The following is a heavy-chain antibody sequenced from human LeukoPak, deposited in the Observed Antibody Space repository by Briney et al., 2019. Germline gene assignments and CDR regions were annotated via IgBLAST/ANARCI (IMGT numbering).Heavy chain of an antibody. CDR2: INPNSGGT. J-gene: IGHJ3*02. D-gene: IGHD4-17*01. Sequence: ASVKVSCKASGYTFTGYYMHWVRQAPGQGLEWMGWINPNSGGTNYAQKFQGRVTMTRDTSISTAYMELSRLRSDDTAVYYCAREDYGDVGAFDIWGQATMVTVSS. V-gene: IGHV1-2*02. CDR1: GYTFTGYY. CDR3: AREDYGDVGAFDI.